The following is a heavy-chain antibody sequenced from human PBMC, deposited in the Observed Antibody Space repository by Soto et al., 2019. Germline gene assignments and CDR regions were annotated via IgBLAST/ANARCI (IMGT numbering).Heavy chain of an antibody. Sequence: QVQLQESGPGLVKPSGTLSLTCAVSGGSISSSNWWSWVRQPPGKGLEWIGEIYHSGSTNYNPSPKSRVTISVDQSKNQYSLKMSSVTAADTAVYYCARGSLYCISPSCSYGMDVWGQGTTVTVSS. CDR2: IYHSGST. J-gene: IGHJ6*02. CDR1: GGSISSSNW. D-gene: IGHD2-2*01. CDR3: ARGSLYCISPSCSYGMDV. V-gene: IGHV4-4*02.